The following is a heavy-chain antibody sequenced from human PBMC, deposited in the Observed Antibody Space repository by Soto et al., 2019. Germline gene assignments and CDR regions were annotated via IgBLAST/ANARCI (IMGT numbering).Heavy chain of an antibody. V-gene: IGHV4-4*02. CDR1: GGSISSSNW. CDR2: IYHSGST. D-gene: IGHD4-17*01. CDR3: ARERWGYGDYASDAFDI. J-gene: IGHJ3*02. Sequence: SETLSLTCTVSGGSISSSNWWSWVRQPPGKGLEWIGEIYHSGSTNYNPSLKSRVTISVDKSKNQFSLKLNSVTAADTAAYYCARERWGYGDYASDAFDIWGQGTMVTVSS.